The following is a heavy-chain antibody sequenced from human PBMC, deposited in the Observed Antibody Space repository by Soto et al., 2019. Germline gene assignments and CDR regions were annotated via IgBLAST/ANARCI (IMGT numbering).Heavy chain of an antibody. J-gene: IGHJ6*02. Sequence: GGSLRLSCAASGFTFSSYWMSWVRQAPGKGLEWVANIKQDGSEKYYVDSVKGRFTISRDNAKNSLYLQMNSLRAEDTAVYYCARVSIAAAGKNYYYGMDVWGQGTTVTVSS. CDR3: ARVSIAAAGKNYYYGMDV. V-gene: IGHV3-7*05. D-gene: IGHD6-13*01. CDR1: GFTFSSYW. CDR2: IKQDGSEK.